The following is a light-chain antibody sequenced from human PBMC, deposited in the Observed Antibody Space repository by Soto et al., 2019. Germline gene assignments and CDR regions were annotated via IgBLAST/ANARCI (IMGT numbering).Light chain of an antibody. CDR1: ESVIRN. CDR3: QQYNNWPPIT. V-gene: IGKV3-15*01. CDR2: GAS. Sequence: EVVMTQSPATLSVSPGERATLSCRASESVIRNLAWFQQKPGQAPRLLIYGASTRAPGVPDRFSGSGSGTEFTLTISSLQSEDFAVYYCQQYNNWPPITFGQGTRLEIK. J-gene: IGKJ5*01.